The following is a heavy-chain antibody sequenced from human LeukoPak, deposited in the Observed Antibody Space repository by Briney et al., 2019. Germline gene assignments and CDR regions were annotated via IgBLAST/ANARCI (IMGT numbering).Heavy chain of an antibody. CDR1: GFTFSNYG. CDR2: ISGGGGSA. J-gene: IGHJ4*02. CDR3: ARAESSGWYRSYYFDY. D-gene: IGHD6-19*01. Sequence: GGSLRLSCAASGFTFSNYGMSWVRQAPGKGLEWVASISGGGGSAYYADSVKGRFTISRDNSKSTLYLQMNSLRAEDTAVYYCARAESSGWYRSYYFDYWGQGTLVTVSS. V-gene: IGHV3-23*01.